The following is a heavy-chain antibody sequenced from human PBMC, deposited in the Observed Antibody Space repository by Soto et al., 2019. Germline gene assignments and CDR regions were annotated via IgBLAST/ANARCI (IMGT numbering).Heavy chain of an antibody. CDR1: GFTFSNYW. CDR3: ARGIPVYYGKDV. V-gene: IGHV3-74*01. Sequence: EVQLVESGGGLVQPGGSLRLSCAASGFTFSNYWIHWVRQAPGKGLVWVSRIKGDGSRIDYADSVKGRFTISRDNAKNTVYVQMNSLGDEDAAVYYCARGIPVYYGKDVWGQGTTVTVSS. CDR2: IKGDGSRI. D-gene: IGHD2-2*02. J-gene: IGHJ6*01.